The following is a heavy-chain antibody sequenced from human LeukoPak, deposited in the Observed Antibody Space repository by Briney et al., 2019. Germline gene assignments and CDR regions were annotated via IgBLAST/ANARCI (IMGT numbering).Heavy chain of an antibody. CDR2: ISGSASTM. V-gene: IGHV3-48*01. J-gene: IGHJ4*02. D-gene: IGHD3-22*01. CDR3: AREATGYYDSSGYLFDY. Sequence: PGGSLRLSCVASGFTLSHYSMNWVRQAPGRGLEWVSYISGSASTMYYADSVKGRFSMSRDNAKNSLYLQMNSLRAEDTAVYYCAREATGYYDSSGYLFDYWGQGTLVTVSS. CDR1: GFTLSHYS.